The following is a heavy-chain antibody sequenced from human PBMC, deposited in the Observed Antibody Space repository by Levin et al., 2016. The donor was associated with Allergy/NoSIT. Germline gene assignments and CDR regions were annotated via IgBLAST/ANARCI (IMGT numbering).Heavy chain of an antibody. CDR2: ISIHNDHR. V-gene: IGHV1-18*01. J-gene: IGHJ4*02. D-gene: IGHD3-22*01. Sequence: ASVKVSCKASGYTFNSYGITWVRQAPGQGLEWMGWISIHNDHRNYAQKLQGRVTMTTDTSTSTAYMGLRSLRSDDTAVYYCARVARGYESSGYYHSFDHWGQGSLVTVSS. CDR3: ARVARGYESSGYYHSFDH. CDR1: GYTFNSYG.